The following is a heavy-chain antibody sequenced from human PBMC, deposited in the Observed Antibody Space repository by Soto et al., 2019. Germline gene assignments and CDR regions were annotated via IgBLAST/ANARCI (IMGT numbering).Heavy chain of an antibody. CDR3: ARSIAAAGSFGPYYYYGMDV. Sequence: QVQLVESGGGVVQPGRSLRLSCAASGFTFSSYGMHWVRQAPGKGLEWVAVIWYDGSNKYYADSVKGRFTTSRDNSKNTLYLQMNSLRAADTAVYYCARSIAAAGSFGPYYYYGMDVWGQGTTVTVSS. J-gene: IGHJ6*02. V-gene: IGHV3-33*01. CDR2: IWYDGSNK. D-gene: IGHD6-13*01. CDR1: GFTFSSYG.